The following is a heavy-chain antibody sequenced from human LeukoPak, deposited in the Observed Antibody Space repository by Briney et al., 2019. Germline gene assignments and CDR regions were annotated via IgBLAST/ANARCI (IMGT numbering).Heavy chain of an antibody. CDR2: IYYSGST. Sequence: SETLSLTCTVSGGFISSSSYYWGWIRQPPGKGLEWIGSIYYSGSTYYNPSLKSRVTISVDTSKNQFSLKLSSVTAADTAVYYCARGLSSLRFIYDFWGQGTLVTVSS. D-gene: IGHD5/OR15-5a*01. V-gene: IGHV4-39*01. J-gene: IGHJ4*02. CDR3: ARGLSSLRFIYDF. CDR1: GGFISSSSYY.